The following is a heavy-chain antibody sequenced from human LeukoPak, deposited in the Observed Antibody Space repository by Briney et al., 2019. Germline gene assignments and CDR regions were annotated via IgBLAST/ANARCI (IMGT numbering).Heavy chain of an antibody. V-gene: IGHV3-23*01. J-gene: IGHJ4*02. Sequence: GGSLRLSCAASAFSFSSYAMSWVRQAPGKGLEWVSTISGSGGSTYYADSVKGRFTISRDNSKNTLYLQMNSLRAEDTALYYCAKSYSSDFYYGGDHFDYWGQGTLVTVSS. D-gene: IGHD3-22*01. CDR1: AFSFSSYA. CDR3: AKSYSSDFYYGGDHFDY. CDR2: ISGSGGST.